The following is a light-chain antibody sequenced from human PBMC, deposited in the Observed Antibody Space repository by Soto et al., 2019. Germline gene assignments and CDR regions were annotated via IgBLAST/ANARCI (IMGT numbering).Light chain of an antibody. CDR2: GAS. J-gene: IGKJ2*01. CDR3: QQYGSSPYT. CDR1: QSGSSSY. V-gene: IGKV3-20*01. Sequence: EIVLTQSPGTLSLSPGERATPACRASQSGSSSYLAWYQQKPGQAPRLLIYGASSRATGIPDRFSGSGSGTDFTLTISRLEPDDFAVYYCQQYGSSPYTFGQGTKLEIK.